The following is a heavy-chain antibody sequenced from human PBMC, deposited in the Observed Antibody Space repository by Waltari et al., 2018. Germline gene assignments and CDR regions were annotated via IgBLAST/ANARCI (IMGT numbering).Heavy chain of an antibody. CDR1: GFSLSTSGVG. D-gene: IGHD4-17*01. CDR3: AHRDWTTRDFDY. Sequence: QITLKESGPTLVKPTQTLTLTCTFSGFSLSTSGVGVGWIRQPPGKALEWLALIYWNDDKRYSPSLKSRLTITKDTSKNQVVLTRTNMDPVDTATYYCAHRDWTTRDFDYWGQGTLVTVSS. CDR2: IYWNDDK. J-gene: IGHJ4*02. V-gene: IGHV2-5*01.